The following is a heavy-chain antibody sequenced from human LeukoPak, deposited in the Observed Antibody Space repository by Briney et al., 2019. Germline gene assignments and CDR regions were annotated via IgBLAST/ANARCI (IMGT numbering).Heavy chain of an antibody. V-gene: IGHV4-59*01. CDR2: IYYSGTT. Sequence: SETLSLTCTVSGGSISSYYWNWIRRPPVKGLEWIGYIYYSGTTNYNPSLKSRVTISVDTSKNQFSLKLSSVTAADTAVYYCARGVYIAAAQYGYWGQGTLVTVSS. D-gene: IGHD6-13*01. J-gene: IGHJ4*02. CDR1: GGSISSYY. CDR3: ARGVYIAAAQYGY.